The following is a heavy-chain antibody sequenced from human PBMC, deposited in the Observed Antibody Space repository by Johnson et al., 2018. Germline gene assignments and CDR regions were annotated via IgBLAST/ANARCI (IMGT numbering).Heavy chain of an antibody. CDR2: INSDGSNA. D-gene: IGHD1-1*01. Sequence: EVQLVETGGGLVQPGGSLRLSCAASGFTLSRPWMHWVRQVPGKGLVWVSRINSDGSNAQYADSARGRFTISRDNANSTLYLQMNSLRAEDTAVYYCAREGNWNLDYWGRGTLVTVSS. CDR3: AREGNWNLDY. CDR1: GFTLSRPW. V-gene: IGHV3-74*03. J-gene: IGHJ4*02.